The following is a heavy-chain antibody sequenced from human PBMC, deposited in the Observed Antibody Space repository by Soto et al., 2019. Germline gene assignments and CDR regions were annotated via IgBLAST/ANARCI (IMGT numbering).Heavy chain of an antibody. CDR1: GYTFTSYG. D-gene: IGHD3-10*01. V-gene: IGHV1-18*01. J-gene: IGHJ5*02. CDR2: ISAYNGNT. Sequence: QVQLVQSGAEVKKPGASVKVSCKASGYTFTSYGISWVRQAPGQGLEWMGWISAYNGNTNYAQKLQGRVTMTTDTSTSTAYMELSSLRSDDTAVYYCARGHYGSGSYYNVGGWFDPWGQGTLVTVSS. CDR3: ARGHYGSGSYYNVGGWFDP.